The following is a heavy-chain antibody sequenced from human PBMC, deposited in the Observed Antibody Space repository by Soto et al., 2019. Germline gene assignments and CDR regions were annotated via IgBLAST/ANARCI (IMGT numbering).Heavy chain of an antibody. D-gene: IGHD4-17*01. J-gene: IGHJ6*02. Sequence: GASVKVSCKASGGTFSSYTISWVRQAPGQGLEWMGRIIPILGIANYAQKFQGRVTITADKSTSTAYMELSSLRSEDTAVYYCAIRSPTDSNYYYYGMDVWGQGTTVTVSS. CDR2: IIPILGIA. V-gene: IGHV1-69*02. CDR1: GGTFSSYT. CDR3: AIRSPTDSNYYYYGMDV.